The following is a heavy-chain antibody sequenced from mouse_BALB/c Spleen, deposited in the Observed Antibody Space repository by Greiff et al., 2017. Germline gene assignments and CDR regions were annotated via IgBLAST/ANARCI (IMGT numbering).Heavy chain of an antibody. CDR3: NAGETMITGAY. V-gene: IGHV14-4*02. Sequence: VQLQQSGAELVRSGASVKLSCTASGFNIKDYYMHWVKQRPEQGLEWIGWIDPENGDTEYAPKFQGKATMTADTSSNTAYLQLSSLTSEDTAVYYCNAGETMITGAYWGQGTLVTVSA. CDR2: IDPENGDT. J-gene: IGHJ3*01. D-gene: IGHD2-4*01. CDR1: GFNIKDYY.